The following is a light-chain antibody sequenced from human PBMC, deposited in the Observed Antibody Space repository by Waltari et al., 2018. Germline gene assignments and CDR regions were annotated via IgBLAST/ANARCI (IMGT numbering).Light chain of an antibody. V-gene: IGKV3-15*01. CDR1: QSVGSN. CDR3: QRYSNWPPEYT. Sequence: EIVVTQSPATLSVSPGERATLSCRASQSVGSNLAWYQQKPGQAPTLLTYGASTRATGIPARFSGSGSGTEFTLTISSLQSEDFAVYYCQRYSNWPPEYTFGQGTKLEIK. J-gene: IGKJ2*01. CDR2: GAS.